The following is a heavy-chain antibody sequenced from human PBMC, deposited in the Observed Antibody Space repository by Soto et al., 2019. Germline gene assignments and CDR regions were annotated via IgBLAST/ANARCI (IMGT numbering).Heavy chain of an antibody. CDR3: AREGFDFWSGYSDY. CDR2: ISAYNGNT. D-gene: IGHD3-3*01. V-gene: IGHV1-18*01. Sequence: ASVKVSSKASGYTFTSYGISWVRQAPGQGLEWMGWISAYNGNTNYAQKLQGRVTMTTDTSTSTAYMELRSLRSDDTAVYYCAREGFDFWSGYSDYWGQGTLVTVSS. J-gene: IGHJ4*02. CDR1: GYTFTSYG.